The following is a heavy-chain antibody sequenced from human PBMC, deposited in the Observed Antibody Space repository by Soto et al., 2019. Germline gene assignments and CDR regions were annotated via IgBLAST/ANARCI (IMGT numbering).Heavy chain of an antibody. CDR1: GFIFTNFW. D-gene: IGHD6-13*01. CDR3: AKDSWYFDL. J-gene: IGHJ4*02. V-gene: IGHV3-74*01. Sequence: PGGSLRLSCEASGFIFTNFWMHWVRQVPGKGLVWVSRIDTSGSSTSYADSVKGRFTISRDNAKNTVSPQMNSLRAEDTGVYYCAKDSWYFDLWSQGSLVTVSS. CDR2: IDTSGSST.